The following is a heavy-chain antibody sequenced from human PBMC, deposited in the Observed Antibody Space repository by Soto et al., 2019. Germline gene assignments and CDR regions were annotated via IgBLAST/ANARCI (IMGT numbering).Heavy chain of an antibody. D-gene: IGHD3-10*01. Sequence: QVHLLQSGAEMKKPGSSVKVSCTAFGGTFTSYTFNWVRQAPGQRLEWMGRIIPILGMSSSAHNFQGRLTMIADKSTNTSYMVLSSLTSDDTASYYCARSYGSGSRPFDYWGQGTLVTVSS. CDR2: IIPILGMS. CDR1: GGTFTSYT. V-gene: IGHV1-69*02. CDR3: ARSYGSGSRPFDY. J-gene: IGHJ4*02.